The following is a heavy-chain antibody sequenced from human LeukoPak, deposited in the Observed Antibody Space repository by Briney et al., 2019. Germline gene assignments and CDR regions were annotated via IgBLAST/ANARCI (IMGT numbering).Heavy chain of an antibody. CDR2: IYYSGST. D-gene: IGHD3-22*01. Sequence: SETLSLTCTVSGSSISSSSYYWGWIRQPPGKGLEWIGSIYYSGSTYYNPSLKSRVTISVDTSKNQFSLKLSSVTAADTAVYYCARHYYDSSGWGTYYYYYMDVWGKGTTVTISS. CDR1: GSSISSSSYY. V-gene: IGHV4-39*01. J-gene: IGHJ6*03. CDR3: ARHYYDSSGWGTYYYYYMDV.